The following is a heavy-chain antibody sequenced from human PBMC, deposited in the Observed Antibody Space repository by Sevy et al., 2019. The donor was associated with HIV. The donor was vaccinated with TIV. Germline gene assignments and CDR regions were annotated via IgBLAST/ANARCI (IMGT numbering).Heavy chain of an antibody. D-gene: IGHD3-22*01. CDR1: GFTGFTFGDLY. CDR2: ISSSGSSM. V-gene: IGHV3-11*01. CDR3: ATYIYDSSGLDY. J-gene: IGHJ4*02. Sequence: GGSLRLSCVASGFTGFTFGDLYMSWIRQAPGKGLEWVSYISSSGSSMYYADSVKGRFTISRDNAKNSLYLQMNSLRAEDTAFYYCATYIYDSSGLDYWGQGTLVTVSS.